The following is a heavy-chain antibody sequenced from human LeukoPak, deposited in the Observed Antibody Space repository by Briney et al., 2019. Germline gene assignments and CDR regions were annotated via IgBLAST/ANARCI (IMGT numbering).Heavy chain of an antibody. D-gene: IGHD2-8*01. CDR3: ARLRNGFPNWFDP. CDR1: GGTFSSYA. J-gene: IGHJ5*02. V-gene: IGHV1-69*13. CDR2: IIPIFGTA. Sequence: SVKVSCKASGGTFSSYAISWVRQAPGQGLEWMGGIIPIFGTANYAQKFQGRVTITADESTSTAYMELSSLRSDDTAVYYCARLRNGFPNWFDPWGQGTLVTVSS.